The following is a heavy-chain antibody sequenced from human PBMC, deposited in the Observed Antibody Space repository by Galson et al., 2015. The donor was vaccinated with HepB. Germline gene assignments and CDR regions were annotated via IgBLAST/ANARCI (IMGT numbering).Heavy chain of an antibody. D-gene: IGHD5-18*01. V-gene: IGHV3-30*03. J-gene: IGHJ6*02. CDR2: ISYDGSNK. CDR1: GFTFSSYG. CDR3: ARDSGYSYGYIYYYGMDV. Sequence: SLRLSCAASGFTFSSYGMHWVRQAPGKGLEWVAVISYDGSNKYYADSVKGRFTISRDNSKNTLYLQMNSLRAEDTAVYYCARDSGYSYGYIYYYGMDVWGQGTTVTVSS.